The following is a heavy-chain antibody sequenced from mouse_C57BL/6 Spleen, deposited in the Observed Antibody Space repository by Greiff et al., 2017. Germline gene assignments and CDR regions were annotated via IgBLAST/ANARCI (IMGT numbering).Heavy chain of an antibody. Sequence: QVQLQQPGAELVRPGSSVKLSCKASGYTFTSYWMHWVKQRPIQGLEWIGNIDPSDIETHYNQKFKDKATLTVDKSSSTAYMQLSSLTSEDSAVYYCARWGITFDYWGQGTTLTVSS. V-gene: IGHV1-52*01. CDR3: ARWGITFDY. CDR2: IDPSDIET. J-gene: IGHJ2*01. CDR1: GYTFTSYW. D-gene: IGHD2-4*01.